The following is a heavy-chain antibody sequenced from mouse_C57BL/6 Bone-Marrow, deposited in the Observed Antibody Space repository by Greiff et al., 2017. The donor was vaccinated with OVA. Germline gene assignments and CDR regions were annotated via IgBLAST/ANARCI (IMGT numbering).Heavy chain of an antibody. CDR3: ARWYYAMDY. V-gene: IGHV1-7*01. J-gene: IGHJ4*01. Sequence: VQLQQSGAELAKPGASVKLSCKASGYTFTSYWMHWVKQRPGQGLEWIGYISPSSGYTKYNQKFKNKATLTADKSTSTAYMQLSSLTYEDSAVYYCARWYYAMDYWGQGNSVTVSS. CDR1: GYTFTSYW. CDR2: ISPSSGYT.